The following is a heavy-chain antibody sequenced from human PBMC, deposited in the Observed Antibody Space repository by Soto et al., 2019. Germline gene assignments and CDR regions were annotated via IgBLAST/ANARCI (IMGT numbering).Heavy chain of an antibody. CDR3: AKVGGRAYYDSSGYPGDAFDI. CDR2: ISGSGGST. CDR1: GFTFSSYA. J-gene: IGHJ3*02. V-gene: IGHV3-23*01. D-gene: IGHD3-22*01. Sequence: GGSLRLSCAASGFTFSSYAMSWVRQAPGKGLEWVSAISGSGGSTYYADSVKGRFTISRDNSKNTLYLQMNSLRAEDTAVYYCAKVGGRAYYDSSGYPGDAFDIWGQGTMVTVSS.